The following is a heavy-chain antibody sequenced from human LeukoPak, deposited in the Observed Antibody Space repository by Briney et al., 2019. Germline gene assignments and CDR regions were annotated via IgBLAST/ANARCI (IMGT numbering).Heavy chain of an antibody. J-gene: IGHJ4*02. CDR3: AKDLYSGVESFDY. V-gene: IGHV3-33*06. Sequence: GGSLRLSSAASGFTFSSYGMHWVRQAPGKGLEWVAVIWYDGSNKYYADSVKGRFTISRDNSKNTLYLQMNSLRAEDTAVYYCAKDLYSGVESFDYWGQGTLVTVSS. CDR2: IWYDGSNK. D-gene: IGHD3-10*02. CDR1: GFTFSSYG.